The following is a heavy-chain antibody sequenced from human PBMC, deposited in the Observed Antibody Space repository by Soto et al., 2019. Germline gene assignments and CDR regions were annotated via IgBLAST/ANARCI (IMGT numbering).Heavy chain of an antibody. V-gene: IGHV3-21*01. CDR3: ARGGQLGFDY. D-gene: IGHD6-6*01. J-gene: IGHJ4*02. CDR1: GFTFSSYS. CDR2: ISSTSTYK. Sequence: EVQLVESGGGLVKPGGSLRLSCAASGFTFSSYSMNWVRQAPGKGLEWVSSISSTSTYKYYADSVKGRFTISRDNAKNSLYLQMNSLRAEDTAVYYCARGGQLGFDYWGQGTLVTVSS.